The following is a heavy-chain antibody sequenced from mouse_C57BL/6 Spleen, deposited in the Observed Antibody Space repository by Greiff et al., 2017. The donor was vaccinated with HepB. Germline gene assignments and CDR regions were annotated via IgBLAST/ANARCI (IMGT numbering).Heavy chain of an antibody. V-gene: IGHV5-17*01. CDR1: GFTFSDYG. D-gene: IGHD2-2*01. CDR2: ISSGSSTI. CDR3: ARWLHSYWYFDV. J-gene: IGHJ1*03. Sequence: EVKVVESGGGLVKPGGSLKLSCAASGFTFSDYGMHWVRQAPEKGLEWVAYISSGSSTIYYADTVKGRFTISRDNAKNTLFLQMTSLRSEDTAMYYCARWLHSYWYFDVWGTGTTVTVSS.